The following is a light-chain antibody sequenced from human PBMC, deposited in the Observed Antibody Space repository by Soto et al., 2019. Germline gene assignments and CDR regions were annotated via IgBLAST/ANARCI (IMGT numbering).Light chain of an antibody. CDR1: QSISNNY. CDR2: GAS. J-gene: IGKJ5*01. V-gene: IGKV3-20*01. Sequence: EIVLTQSPGTLSLSPGEGATLSCRASQSISNNYLAWYQQKPGQAPRLLIYGASSRATGISDRFSGSGSGTDFTLTISRLEPEDFVVYYCQQYGGSPITFGQGARLEIQ. CDR3: QQYGGSPIT.